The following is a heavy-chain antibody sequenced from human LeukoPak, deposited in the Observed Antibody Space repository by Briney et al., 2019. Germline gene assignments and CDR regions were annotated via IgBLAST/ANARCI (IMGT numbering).Heavy chain of an antibody. CDR2: INHSGST. V-gene: IGHV4-34*01. J-gene: IGHJ6*02. CDR3: ARGRTTRYYYGMDV. D-gene: IGHD2/OR15-2a*01. Sequence: SGTLSLTYAVYGGSFSGYYWSWIRQPPGKGLEWIGEINHSGSTNYNPSLKSRVTISVDTSKNQFSLKLSSVTAADTAVYYCARGRTTRYYYGMDVWGQGTTVTVSS. CDR1: GGSFSGYY.